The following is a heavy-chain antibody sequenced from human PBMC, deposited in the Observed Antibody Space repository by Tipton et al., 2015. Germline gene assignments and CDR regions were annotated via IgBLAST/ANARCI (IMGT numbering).Heavy chain of an antibody. Sequence: SGVSFNSYAMNWVRQAPGRGLEWVSTIRGSGYTTYYADSVKGRFTISRDNAKNSLYLQMNSLRDEDSAVYFCARENYYDSTWNYWGQGTLVTVSS. CDR3: ARENYYDSTWNY. J-gene: IGHJ4*02. CDR1: GVSFNSYA. D-gene: IGHD3-22*01. V-gene: IGHV3-23*01. CDR2: IRGSGYTT.